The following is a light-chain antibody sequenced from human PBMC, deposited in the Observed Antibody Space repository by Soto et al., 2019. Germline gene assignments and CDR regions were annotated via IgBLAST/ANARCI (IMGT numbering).Light chain of an antibody. CDR2: EVS. Sequence: QSVLTQPASVSGSPGQSITISCTGTSSDVGSYNLVSWYQQHPGKAPKLMIYEVSKRPSGVSNRFSGSKSGNTASLTISGLQSEDEADYYCCSYARSSTGVFGGGTKLTVL. CDR3: CSYARSSTGV. CDR1: SSDVGSYNL. J-gene: IGLJ3*02. V-gene: IGLV2-23*02.